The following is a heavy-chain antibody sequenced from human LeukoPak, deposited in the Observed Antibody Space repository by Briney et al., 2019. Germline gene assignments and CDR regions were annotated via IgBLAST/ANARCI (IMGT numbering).Heavy chain of an antibody. CDR2: ISGNGGST. CDR3: AREVASCGGDCLAP. CDR1: GFTFSSYA. Sequence: GGSLRLSCAASGFTFSSYAMSWVRQAPGKGLEWVSAISGNGGSTHYADPVKGRFTISRDNSKNSLYLQMNNLRAEDTAVYYCAREVASCGGDCLAPWGQGTLATVSS. J-gene: IGHJ5*02. D-gene: IGHD2-21*02. V-gene: IGHV3-23*01.